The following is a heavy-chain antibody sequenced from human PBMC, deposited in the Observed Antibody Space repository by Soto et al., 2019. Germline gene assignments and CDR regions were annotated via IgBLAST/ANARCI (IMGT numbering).Heavy chain of an antibody. CDR2: ISGTGSRT. Sequence: GGSLRLSCAASGFSFGDYAMRWVRQAPGKGLEWVSGISGTGSRTSYADSVRGRFTISRDNVNNTLSLQMDSLRAEDAAVYYCARGGRYTYGYGDYSYGMDVWGQGTTVTVSS. J-gene: IGHJ6*02. CDR3: ARGGRYTYGYGDYSYGMDV. D-gene: IGHD5-18*01. CDR1: GFSFGDYA. V-gene: IGHV3-23*01.